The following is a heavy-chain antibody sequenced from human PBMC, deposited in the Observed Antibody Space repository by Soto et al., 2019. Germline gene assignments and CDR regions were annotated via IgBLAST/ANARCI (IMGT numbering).Heavy chain of an antibody. Sequence: EVQLVQSGAEVKKPGESLEISCKGSGYTFTAHWIAWVRQMPGKRLEWMGLIYPDDSDTRYSPSFQGQVTISAEKSSNRAVLKWSSLKPTAPAIYYCAGRAGDYIGRGFDYGGQGTPVTVSS. CDR3: AGRAGDYIGRGFDY. V-gene: IGHV5-51*01. J-gene: IGHJ4*02. CDR2: IYPDDSDT. D-gene: IGHD4-17*01. CDR1: GYTFTAHW.